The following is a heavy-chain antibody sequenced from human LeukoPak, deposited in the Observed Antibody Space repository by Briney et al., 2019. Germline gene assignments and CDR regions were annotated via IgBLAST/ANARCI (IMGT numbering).Heavy chain of an antibody. CDR3: ARSIGLTGGGVDV. J-gene: IGHJ6*02. V-gene: IGHV3-11*01. CDR1: GFTFSDYN. D-gene: IGHD3-9*01. Sequence: GGSLRLSCAASGFTFSDYNMNWVRQAPGKGLEWVSYITDSGNTIHYADSVKGRFTISRDNAKNSLYLQMNSLRAEDTVVYYCARSIGLTGGGVDVWGQGTTATVSS. CDR2: ITDSGNTI.